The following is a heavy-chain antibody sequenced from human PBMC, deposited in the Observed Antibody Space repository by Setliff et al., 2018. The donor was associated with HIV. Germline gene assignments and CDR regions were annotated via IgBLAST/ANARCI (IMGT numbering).Heavy chain of an antibody. CDR1: GFTFSSYS. Sequence: GESLKISCAASGFTFSSYSMSWVRQAPGKGLEWVSVISGSGASTFYADSVKGRFTIPRDNSKNTLYLQMNGLRVEDTAVYYCAKDGISGGAYPPYYFDYWGHGTLVT. D-gene: IGHD2-15*01. V-gene: IGHV3-23*01. CDR3: AKDGISGGAYPPYYFDY. CDR2: ISGSGAST. J-gene: IGHJ4*01.